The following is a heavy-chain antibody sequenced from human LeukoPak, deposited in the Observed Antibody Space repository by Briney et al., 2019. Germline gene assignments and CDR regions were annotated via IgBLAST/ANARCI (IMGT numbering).Heavy chain of an antibody. V-gene: IGHV3-30*18. J-gene: IGHJ4*02. Sequence: GRSLRLSCAASGFTFSSYGMHWVRQAPGKGLEWVAVISYDGNNKYYADSVKGRFTISRDNSKNTLYLQMNSLRAEDTAVYYCAKAGGYYYGSGDYDYWGQGTLVTVSS. CDR3: AKAGGYYYGSGDYDY. D-gene: IGHD3-10*01. CDR2: ISYDGNNK. CDR1: GFTFSSYG.